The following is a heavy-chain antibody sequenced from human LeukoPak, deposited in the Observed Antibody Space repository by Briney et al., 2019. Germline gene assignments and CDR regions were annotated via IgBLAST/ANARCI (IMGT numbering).Heavy chain of an antibody. J-gene: IGHJ4*02. Sequence: GGSLRLSCEASGFTFSYYTMNWVRQAPGKGLEWVSSITSSSYIYYADSVKGRFTISRDNSKNTLYLQMNSLRAEDTAVYYCAKGGAFDYWGQGTLVTVSS. V-gene: IGHV3-21*04. CDR3: AKGGAFDY. D-gene: IGHD1-26*01. CDR2: ITSSSYI. CDR1: GFTFSYYT.